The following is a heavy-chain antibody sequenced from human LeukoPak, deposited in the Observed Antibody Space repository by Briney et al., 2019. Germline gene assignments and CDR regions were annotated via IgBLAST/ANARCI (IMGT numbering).Heavy chain of an antibody. Sequence: SETLSLTCTVSGGSISSYNWSWIRQPAGKGLEWIGRIYTSGSTNYNPSLKRRVTMSVDTSKNQFSLKLSSVTAADTAVYYCARVRGYCSGGSCAYYFDYWGQGTLVTVSS. J-gene: IGHJ4*02. CDR1: GGSISSYN. CDR3: ARVRGYCSGGSCAYYFDY. V-gene: IGHV4-4*07. D-gene: IGHD2-15*01. CDR2: IYTSGST.